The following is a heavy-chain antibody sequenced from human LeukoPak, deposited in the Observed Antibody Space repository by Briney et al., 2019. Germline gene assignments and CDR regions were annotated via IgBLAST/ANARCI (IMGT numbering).Heavy chain of an antibody. V-gene: IGHV3-64*01. CDR3: ATIGLP. Sequence: GGSLRLSCAASGFPFSSYAMHWVRQAPGKGLEYLSAISSDGDSTYYANSVKGRFTISRDNSKNTLYLHMGSLRAEDMAVYYCATIGLPWGQGTLVTVSS. J-gene: IGHJ5*02. D-gene: IGHD1-26*01. CDR1: GFPFSSYA. CDR2: ISSDGDST.